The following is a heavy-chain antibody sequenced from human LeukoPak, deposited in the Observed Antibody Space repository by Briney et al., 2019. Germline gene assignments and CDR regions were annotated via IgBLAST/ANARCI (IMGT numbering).Heavy chain of an antibody. Sequence: LGVSLRLSCAASGFTFSSYGMHWVRQAPGKGLEWVAVISYDGSNKYYADSVKGRFTISRDNSKNTLYLQMNSLRAEDTAVYYCAKDRGEYCSGGSCYPNFDYWGQGTLVTVSS. CDR1: GFTFSSYG. V-gene: IGHV3-30*18. CDR2: ISYDGSNK. D-gene: IGHD2-15*01. J-gene: IGHJ4*02. CDR3: AKDRGEYCSGGSCYPNFDY.